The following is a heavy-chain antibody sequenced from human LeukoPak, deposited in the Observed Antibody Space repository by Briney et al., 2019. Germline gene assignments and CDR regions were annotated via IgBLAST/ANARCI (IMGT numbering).Heavy chain of an antibody. D-gene: IGHD3-3*01. CDR3: AKDDTPGKEWLEVIDY. J-gene: IGHJ4*02. CDR2: ISGSGGST. Sequence: PGGSLRLSCAVSGFTFSSYAMNWVRQAPGKGLEWVSGISGSGGSTYYADSVKGRFTISRDNSKNTLYLQMNSLRAEDTAVYYCAKDDTPGKEWLEVIDYWGQGTLVTVSS. V-gene: IGHV3-23*01. CDR1: GFTFSSYA.